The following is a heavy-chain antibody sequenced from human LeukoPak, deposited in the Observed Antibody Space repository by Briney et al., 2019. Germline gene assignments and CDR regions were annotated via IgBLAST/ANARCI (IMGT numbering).Heavy chain of an antibody. D-gene: IGHD4-23*01. CDR3: ARDLFVVTRRDAFDI. Sequence: SQTLSLTCTVSGGSITSDTYYWNWIRQPAGKGLEWIGHISNNGSTNYNPSLKSRVTISIDTSKNQFSLKLSSVTAADTAVYYCARDLFVVTRRDAFDIWGQGTMVTVSS. J-gene: IGHJ3*02. V-gene: IGHV4-61*09. CDR2: ISNNGST. CDR1: GGSITSDTYY.